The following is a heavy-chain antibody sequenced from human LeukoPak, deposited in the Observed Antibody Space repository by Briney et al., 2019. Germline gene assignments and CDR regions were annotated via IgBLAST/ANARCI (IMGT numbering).Heavy chain of an antibody. J-gene: IGHJ5*02. CDR2: IYYSGST. Sequence: PSETLSLTCTVSGGSISSYYWSWIRQPPGEGLEWIGYIYYSGSTNYNPSLKSRVTISVDTSKNQFSLKLSSVTAADTAVYYCARHRGRSGYYFNWFDPWGQGTLVTVSS. D-gene: IGHD3-3*01. V-gene: IGHV4-59*08. CDR1: GGSISSYY. CDR3: ARHRGRSGYYFNWFDP.